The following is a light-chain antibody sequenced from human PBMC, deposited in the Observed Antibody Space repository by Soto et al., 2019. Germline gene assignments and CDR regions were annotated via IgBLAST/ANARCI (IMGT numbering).Light chain of an antibody. CDR2: DAS. CDR3: QLRSGFT. Sequence: EIVLTQSPATLSLSPGERATLSRRASQSDDSYLAWYQQKPGQAPRLLIHDASYRATGIPARFSGSGSGTDFTLTISSLEPEDFAVYYWQLRSGFTFGPGTKVDIK. J-gene: IGKJ3*01. CDR1: QSDDSY. V-gene: IGKV3-11*01.